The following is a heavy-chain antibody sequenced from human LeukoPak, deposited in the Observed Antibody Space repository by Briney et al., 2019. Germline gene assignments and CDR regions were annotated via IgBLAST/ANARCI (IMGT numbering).Heavy chain of an antibody. V-gene: IGHV4-59*01. CDR1: GGSISGYY. D-gene: IGHD1-1*01. J-gene: IGHJ6*02. CDR3: ARVGGTNYYHYGMDV. CDR2: IYDSGST. Sequence: PSGTLSLTCTVSGGSISGYYWSWIRQPPGKGLEWIGYIYDSGSTNYNPSLKSRVTISVDTSKNQFSLKLSSVTAADTAVYYCARVGGTNYYHYGMDVWGQGTTVTVSS.